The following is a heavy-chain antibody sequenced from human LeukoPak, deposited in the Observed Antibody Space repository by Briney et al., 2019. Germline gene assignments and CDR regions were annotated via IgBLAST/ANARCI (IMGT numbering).Heavy chain of an antibody. CDR3: ARHAYYDGSGSYRDY. CDR2: IYPGDSDT. J-gene: IGHJ4*02. V-gene: IGHV5-51*01. Sequence: PGGSLRLSCKGSGYSLTSYWIGWVRQMPGKGLEWMGIIYPGDSDTRYSPSFQGQVTISADKSLSTAYLQWSSLKASDTAMYYCARHAYYDGSGSYRDYWGQGTLVTVSS. CDR1: GYSLTSYW. D-gene: IGHD3-10*01.